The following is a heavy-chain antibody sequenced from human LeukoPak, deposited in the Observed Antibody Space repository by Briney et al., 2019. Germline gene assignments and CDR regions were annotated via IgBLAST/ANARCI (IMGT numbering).Heavy chain of an antibody. CDR1: GGSISGYY. J-gene: IGHJ4*02. CDR3: ASGTYGTLFF. Sequence: PSETLSLACTVSGGSISGYYWTWIRQPPAKGLEWIGYISYSGSTNYNPSLQSRVTMSVDSSKNQFSLQLSTVTAADTATYYCASGTYGTLFFWGQGTLVPVSS. V-gene: IGHV4-59*01. CDR2: ISYSGST. D-gene: IGHD1-14*01.